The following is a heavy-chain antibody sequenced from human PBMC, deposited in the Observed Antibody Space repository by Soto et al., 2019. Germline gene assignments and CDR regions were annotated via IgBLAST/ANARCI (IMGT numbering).Heavy chain of an antibody. D-gene: IGHD2-21*02. J-gene: IGHJ6*02. CDR3: ASAYCGGDCSNYYYGMDV. CDR2: INAGDGNT. V-gene: IGHV1-3*05. CDR1: GYTFTSYA. Sequence: QVQLVQSGAEEKKPGASVKVSCKASGYTFTSYAIHWVRQAPGQRLEWMGWINAGDGNTKYSQKFQGRVTITRDTXGXTXXMELSSLRSEDTAVYYCASAYCGGDCSNYYYGMDVWGQGTTVTVSS.